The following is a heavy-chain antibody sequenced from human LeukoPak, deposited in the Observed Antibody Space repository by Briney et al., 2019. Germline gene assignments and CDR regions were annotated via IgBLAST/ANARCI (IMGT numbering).Heavy chain of an antibody. Sequence: GGSLRLSCVTSGLNVENNYMFWVRQSPVKGLEWVSIIYSGGNTFYADSVKGRFTISRDNSKNTLYLQMTSLKAEDTGVYYCARASFNYYYYMDVWGKGTTVTVSS. CDR2: IYSGGNT. V-gene: IGHV3-53*01. J-gene: IGHJ6*03. D-gene: IGHD2/OR15-2a*01. CDR1: GLNVENNY. CDR3: ARASFNYYYYMDV.